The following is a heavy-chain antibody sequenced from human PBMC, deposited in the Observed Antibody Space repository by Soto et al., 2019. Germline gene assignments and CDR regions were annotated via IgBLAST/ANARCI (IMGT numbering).Heavy chain of an antibody. D-gene: IGHD3-10*01. Sequence: EVQLVESGGGLVKPGGSLRLSCAASGFTFSSYSMSWVRLAPGKGLEWVSSISGTSRYINYADSVKGRFTLSRDNAENSLYLEMNSLRPEDTAVYFCVRWGLWFGDVWGQGTTVTVSS. CDR3: VRWGLWFGDV. CDR1: GFTFSSYS. V-gene: IGHV3-21*02. CDR2: ISGTSRYI. J-gene: IGHJ6*02.